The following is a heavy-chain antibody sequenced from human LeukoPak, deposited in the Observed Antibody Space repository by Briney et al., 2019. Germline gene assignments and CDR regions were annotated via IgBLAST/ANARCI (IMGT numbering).Heavy chain of an antibody. CDR2: INWGSNHI. CDR1: GFTLRSYS. Sequence: GGSLRPSCAASGFTLRSYSMSWVRQAPGKGLEWVSSINWGSNHIYYADAVQGRFTISRDNAKNTLYLQMNSLRAEDTAVYYCLRDLNWSLDQWGQGTLVTVSS. V-gene: IGHV3-21*01. CDR3: LRDLNWSLDQ. D-gene: IGHD1-20*01. J-gene: IGHJ4*02.